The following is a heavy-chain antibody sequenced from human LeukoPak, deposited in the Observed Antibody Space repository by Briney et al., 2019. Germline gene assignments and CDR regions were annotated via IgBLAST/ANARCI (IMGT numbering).Heavy chain of an antibody. CDR2: ISSSSSYI. D-gene: IGHD6-13*01. Sequence: GGSLRLSCAASGFTFSSYSMNWVRQAPGKGLEWVSSISSSSSYIYYADSVKGRFTISTDNAKNSLYLQMNSLRAEDTAVYYCARVRGAAAAPFDYWGQGTLVTVSS. CDR1: GFTFSSYS. V-gene: IGHV3-21*01. J-gene: IGHJ4*02. CDR3: ARVRGAAAAPFDY.